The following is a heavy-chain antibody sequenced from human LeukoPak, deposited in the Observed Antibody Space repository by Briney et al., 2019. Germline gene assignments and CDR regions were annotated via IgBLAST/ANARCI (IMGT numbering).Heavy chain of an antibody. D-gene: IGHD1-26*01. Sequence: SETLSLTCTVSGGSISSSSYYWGWIRQPPGKGLEWIGSIYYSGSTYYNPSLKSRVTISVDTSKNQFSLKLSSVTAADTAVYYCARHRYWWELLPMDAFDIWGQGTMVTVSS. J-gene: IGHJ3*02. CDR2: IYYSGST. CDR3: ARHRYWWELLPMDAFDI. V-gene: IGHV4-39*01. CDR1: GGSISSSSYY.